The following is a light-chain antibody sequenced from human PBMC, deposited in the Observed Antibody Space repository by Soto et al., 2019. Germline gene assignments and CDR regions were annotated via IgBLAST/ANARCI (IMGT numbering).Light chain of an antibody. J-gene: IGLJ2*01. V-gene: IGLV2-23*02. CDR3: CSYAGSSSVV. Sequence: QSALTQPASVSGSPGQSITISCTGTSSDVGSYNLVSWYQQHPGKAPKLMIYEVSKPRSGVYNRFSGSKSGITATLTSSGPQAEAEDYCYCCSYAGSSSVVFGGGTKVTVL. CDR1: SSDVGSYNL. CDR2: EVS.